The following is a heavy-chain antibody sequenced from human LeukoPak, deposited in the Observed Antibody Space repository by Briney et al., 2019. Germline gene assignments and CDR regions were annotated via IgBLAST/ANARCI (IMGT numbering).Heavy chain of an antibody. V-gene: IGHV3-30-3*01. CDR1: GFTFSSYA. J-gene: IGHJ6*03. Sequence: GSLRLSCAASGFTFSSYAMHWVRQAPGKGLEWVAVISYDGSNKYYADSVKGRFTISRDNSKNTLYLQMNSLRAEDTAVYYCARDRGEAAGRDYYYYYMDVWGKGTTVTVSS. D-gene: IGHD6-13*01. CDR2: ISYDGSNK. CDR3: ARDRGEAAGRDYYYYYMDV.